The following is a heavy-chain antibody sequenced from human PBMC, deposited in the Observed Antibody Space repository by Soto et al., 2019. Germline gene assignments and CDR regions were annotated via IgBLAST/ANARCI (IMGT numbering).Heavy chain of an antibody. J-gene: IGHJ6*03. CDR2: INHSGST. CDR1: GGSFSGYC. V-gene: IGHV4-34*01. D-gene: IGHD2-21*02. CDR3: ARGPLVPDYYYMDV. Sequence: SETLPLTCAVYGGSFSGYCWSWIRQPPGKGLEWIGEINHSGSTNYNPSLKSRVTISVDTSKNQFSLKLSSVTAADTAVYYCARGPLVPDYYYMDVWGKGTTVTVSS.